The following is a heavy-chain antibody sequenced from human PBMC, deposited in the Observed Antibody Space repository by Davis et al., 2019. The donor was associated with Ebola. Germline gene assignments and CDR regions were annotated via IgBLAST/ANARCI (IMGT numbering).Heavy chain of an antibody. CDR3: ARGWGYY. CDR1: GFTFSPYW. D-gene: IGHD3-16*01. CDR2: IKQDGSEK. J-gene: IGHJ4*02. Sequence: GESPKTPLAAPGFTFSPYWMNWVRQAPGKGLEWVANIKQDGSEKYYVDSVKGRFTISRDNAKNSLYLQMNSLRADDTAVYYCARGWGYYWGQGTLVTVSS. V-gene: IGHV3-7*01.